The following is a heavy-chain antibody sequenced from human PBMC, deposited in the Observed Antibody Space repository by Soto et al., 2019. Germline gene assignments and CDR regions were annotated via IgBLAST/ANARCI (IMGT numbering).Heavy chain of an antibody. D-gene: IGHD6-19*01. CDR3: ARDLYSSGPFEP. Sequence: SAQVSCKVSGSTFTSYAMHWARQAPGQRREWMGWINAGNGNTKYSQKFQGRVTITRDTSASTAYMELSSLRSEDTAVYYCARDLYSSGPFEPWAQGTLVTVSS. V-gene: IGHV1-3*01. CDR1: GSTFTSYA. CDR2: INAGNGNT. J-gene: IGHJ5*02.